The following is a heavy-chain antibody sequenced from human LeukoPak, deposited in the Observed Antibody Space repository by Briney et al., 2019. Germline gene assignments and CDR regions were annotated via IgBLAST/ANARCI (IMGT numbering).Heavy chain of an antibody. D-gene: IGHD2-15*01. J-gene: IGHJ4*02. Sequence: PGGSLRLSCAASGFTFSSYDMNWVRQAPGKGLEWVSHISSSGSPIYCADSVKGRFTISRDNAKRSLYLQMNSLRAEDTAVYYCAREGTPDLDYWGQGTLVTVSS. CDR2: ISSSGSPI. V-gene: IGHV3-48*03. CDR1: GFTFSSYD. CDR3: AREGTPDLDY.